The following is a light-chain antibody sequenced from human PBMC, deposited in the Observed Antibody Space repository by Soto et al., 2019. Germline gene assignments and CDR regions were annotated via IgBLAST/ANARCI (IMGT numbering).Light chain of an antibody. J-gene: IGKJ4*01. CDR1: QSVSTY. V-gene: IGKV3-15*01. CDR3: QKYNNCPLT. CDR2: GAS. Sequence: EIVMTQSPATLSVSPGERATLSCRASQSVSTYLAWYQQKPGQAPRLLIYGASTRATGIPARISGSGSGTEFPLTISSLQSEDFAVYYCQKYNNCPLTFGGGTKVAIK.